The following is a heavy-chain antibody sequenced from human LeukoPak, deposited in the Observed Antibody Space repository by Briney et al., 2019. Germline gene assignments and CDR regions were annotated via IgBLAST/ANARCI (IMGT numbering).Heavy chain of an antibody. Sequence: GGSLTLSCSVSRFTFSTYVMHWVRQPPGKGLEYVSAISTNGDNTYYADSVEGRFTISRDNSKNTLYLQMGSLRADGAAVYYCVRLPGYWGQGTLVTVSS. CDR3: VRLPGY. V-gene: IGHV3-64D*06. D-gene: IGHD2-21*01. CDR1: RFTFSTYV. J-gene: IGHJ4*02. CDR2: ISTNGDNT.